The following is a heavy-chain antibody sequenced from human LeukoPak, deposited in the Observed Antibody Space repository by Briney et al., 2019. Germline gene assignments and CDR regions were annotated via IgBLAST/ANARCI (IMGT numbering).Heavy chain of an antibody. J-gene: IGHJ1*01. V-gene: IGHV3-23*01. CDR1: GFTFNNYA. CDR3: AKDKVAAASTSLPTEYFQL. CDR2: ISGSGSNT. D-gene: IGHD6-13*01. Sequence: HPGGSLRLSCAGSGFTFNNYAMSWVRQAPGKGPEWVSCISGSGSNTYYADCVKGRFTISRDNSKNTLYLQVTSLRAEDTAVYYCAKDKVAAASTSLPTEYFQLWGEGPLDSVS.